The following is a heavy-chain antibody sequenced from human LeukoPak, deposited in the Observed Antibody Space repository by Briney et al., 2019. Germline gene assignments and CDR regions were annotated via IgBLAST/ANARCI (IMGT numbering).Heavy chain of an antibody. D-gene: IGHD6-13*01. J-gene: IGHJ4*02. CDR3: ARSPTTPIAAAGMGGDYFDY. Sequence: PSETLSLTCAVYGGSFSGYYWSWIRQPPGKGLEWIGEINHSGSTNYNPSLKSRVTISVDTSKNQFSLKLSSVTAADTAVNYCARSPTTPIAAAGMGGDYFDYWGQGTLVTVSS. V-gene: IGHV4-34*01. CDR1: GGSFSGYY. CDR2: INHSGST.